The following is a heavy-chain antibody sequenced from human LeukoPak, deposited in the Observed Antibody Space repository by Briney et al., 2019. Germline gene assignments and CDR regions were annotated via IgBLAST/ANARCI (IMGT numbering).Heavy chain of an antibody. J-gene: IGHJ3*01. D-gene: IGHD3-22*01. CDR2: IYYGGST. V-gene: IGHV4-39*07. CDR1: GGSVSTTHY. Sequence: SETLSLTCTVSGGSVSTTHYWGWIRQPPGKGLEWIGSIYYGGSTSYNASLRSRVTTSVDTPKNQFSLKLSSVTAADTAVYYCAKSTYYYDAFVNAFDFWGQGTVVTVSS. CDR3: AKSTYYYDAFVNAFDF.